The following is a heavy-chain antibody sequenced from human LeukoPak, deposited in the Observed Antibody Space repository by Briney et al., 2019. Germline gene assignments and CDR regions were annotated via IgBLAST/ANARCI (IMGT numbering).Heavy chain of an antibody. V-gene: IGHV4-34*01. D-gene: IGHD5-18*01. CDR3: ARGRLWLNY. J-gene: IGHJ4*02. CDR1: GGSFSGYY. Sequence: PSETLSLTCAVYGGSFSGYYRSWIRQPPGKGLEWIGEINHSGSTNYNPSLKSRVTISVDTSKNRFSLKLSSVTAADTAVYYCARGRLWLNYWGQGGLVTVSS. CDR2: INHSGST.